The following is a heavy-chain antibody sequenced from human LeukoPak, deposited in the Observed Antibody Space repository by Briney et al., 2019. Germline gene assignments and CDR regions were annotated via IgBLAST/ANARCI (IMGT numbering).Heavy chain of an antibody. J-gene: IGHJ5*02. CDR1: GFTFSDYY. V-gene: IGHV3-11*01. CDR3: ARVGVYYDSSGYYRGVWFDP. D-gene: IGHD3-22*01. CDR2: ISGSGSTI. Sequence: GGSLRLSCAASGFTFSDYYMSWIRQAPGKGLEWVSYISGSGSTIYYADSVKGRFTISRDNAKNSLYPQMNSLRAEDTAVYYCARVGVYYDSSGYYRGVWFDPWGQGTLVTVSS.